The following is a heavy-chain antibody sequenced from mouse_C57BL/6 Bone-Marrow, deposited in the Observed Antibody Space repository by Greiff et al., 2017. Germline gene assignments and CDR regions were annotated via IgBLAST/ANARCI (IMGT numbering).Heavy chain of an antibody. CDR3: TREAYYSNYGGLYFDV. Sequence: DVQLVESGEGLVKPGGSLKLSCAASGFTFSSYAMSWVRQTPEKRLEWVAYISSGGDYIYYADTVKGRFTISRDNARNTLYLQMSSLKSEDTAMYYCTREAYYSNYGGLYFDVWGTGTTVTVSS. CDR1: GFTFSSYA. J-gene: IGHJ1*03. CDR2: ISSGGDYI. V-gene: IGHV5-9-1*02. D-gene: IGHD2-5*01.